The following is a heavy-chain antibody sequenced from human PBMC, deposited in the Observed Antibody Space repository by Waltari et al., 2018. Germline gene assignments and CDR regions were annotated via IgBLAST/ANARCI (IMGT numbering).Heavy chain of an antibody. D-gene: IGHD2-15*01. CDR1: GASISSNY. CDR3: ARPAYCSRGVCYVFDY. Sequence: QVQLQESGPGLVKPSETLSLTCAVSGASISSNYWTWIRQSPGKGLEWIGYIYGRMVRTTYNPSLKSRVTISTDTSNNHFSLNLSSVTAADTAVYYCARPAYCSRGVCYVFDYWGQGVLVTVSS. J-gene: IGHJ4*02. V-gene: IGHV4-59*12. CDR2: IYGRMVRT.